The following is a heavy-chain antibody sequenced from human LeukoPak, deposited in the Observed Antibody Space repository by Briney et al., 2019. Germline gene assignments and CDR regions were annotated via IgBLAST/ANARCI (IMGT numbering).Heavy chain of an antibody. D-gene: IGHD3-22*01. CDR2: INPSGGST. J-gene: IGHJ1*01. Sequence: ASVKVSCKASGYTFTSYYMHWVRQAPGQGLEWMGIINPSGGSTSYAQKFQGRVTMTRDMSTSTVYMELSSPRSEDTAVYYCAREASIGYYYDSSGYYPGGCFQHWGQGTLVTVSS. V-gene: IGHV1-46*01. CDR1: GYTFTSYY. CDR3: AREASIGYYYDSSGYYPGGCFQH.